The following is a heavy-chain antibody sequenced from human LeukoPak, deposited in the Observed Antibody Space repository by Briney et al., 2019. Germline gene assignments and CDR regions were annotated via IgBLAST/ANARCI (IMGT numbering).Heavy chain of an antibody. CDR1: GGSFSGYY. V-gene: IGHV4-34*01. CDR2: INHSGST. J-gene: IGHJ6*02. Sequence: PSETLSLTCAVYGGSFSGYYWSWIRQPPGKGLEWIGEINHSGSTNYNPSLKSRVTISVDTSKNQFSLKLSSVTAADTAVYYCARAHLLWYYYDSSGYRGNYYYGMDVWGQGTTVTVSS. D-gene: IGHD3-22*01. CDR3: ARAHLLWYYYDSSGYRGNYYYGMDV.